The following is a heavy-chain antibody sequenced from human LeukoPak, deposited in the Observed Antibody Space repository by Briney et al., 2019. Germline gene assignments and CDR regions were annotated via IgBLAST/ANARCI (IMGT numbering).Heavy chain of an antibody. J-gene: IGHJ4*02. CDR1: GGTFSSYA. CDR2: IIPIFGTA. V-gene: IGHV1-69*13. CDR3: ARGPTYYYDSSGYYFYNY. Sequence: GASVKVSCKASGGTFSSYAISWVRQAPGQGLEWMGGIIPIFGTANYAQKFQGRVTITADESTSTAYMELSSLRSEDTAVYYCARGPTYYYDSSGYYFYNYWGQGTLVNVSS. D-gene: IGHD3-22*01.